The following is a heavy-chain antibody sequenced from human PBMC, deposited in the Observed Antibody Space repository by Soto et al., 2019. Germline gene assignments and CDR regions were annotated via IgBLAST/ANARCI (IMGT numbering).Heavy chain of an antibody. CDR1: GFTFSNYG. D-gene: IGHD2-8*01. V-gene: IGHV3-30*18. CDR3: AKDPKCCTIGSHFLDNSFDP. CDR2: ISYDGSHQ. Sequence: PGGSLRLSCAASGFTFSNYGMHWVRQTPGKGLEWVAVISYDGSHQFYTDSVKGRFTISRDNSKNTLYLQMNSLKTEDTAMYYCAKDPKCCTIGSHFLDNSFDPWGQGTLVTVSS. J-gene: IGHJ5*02.